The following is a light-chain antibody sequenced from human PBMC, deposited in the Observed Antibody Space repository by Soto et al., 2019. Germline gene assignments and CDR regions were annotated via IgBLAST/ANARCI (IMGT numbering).Light chain of an antibody. J-gene: IGKJ4*01. Sequence: THSPSSLPAYVGDRVTITCRASQGIRNDLGWYQQKPGKAPKLLIYKASSLESGVPSRFSGSGSGTEFTLTIRSLQPDDFATYYCQQYNSYSPLTFGGGTKGDIK. V-gene: IGKV1-5*03. CDR3: QQYNSYSPLT. CDR1: QGIRND. CDR2: KAS.